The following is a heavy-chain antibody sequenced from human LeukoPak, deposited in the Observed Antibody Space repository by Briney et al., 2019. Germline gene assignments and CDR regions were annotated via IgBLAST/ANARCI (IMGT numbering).Heavy chain of an antibody. Sequence: GGSLRLSCAASGFTLDDYAMHWVRQAPGKGLEWVSGISWNSGSIGYADSVKGRFTISRDNAKNSLYLQMNSLRAEDMALYYCDCPYSSRWYELCYWGQGTLVTVSS. V-gene: IGHV3-9*03. J-gene: IGHJ4*02. CDR3: DCPYSSRWYELCY. D-gene: IGHD6-13*01. CDR1: GFTLDDYA. CDR2: ISWNSGSI.